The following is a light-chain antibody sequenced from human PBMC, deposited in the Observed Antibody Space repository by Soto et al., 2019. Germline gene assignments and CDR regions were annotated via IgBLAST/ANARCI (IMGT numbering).Light chain of an antibody. CDR3: QSADSSGGYHVI. J-gene: IGLJ2*01. V-gene: IGLV3-25*02. CDR1: SLPKQN. CDR2: KDR. Sequence: SYELTQPPSVSVSPGQTARITCAGDSLPKQNAYWYQQQPGQAPVQVIYKDRERPSGIPERFSGSSSGTIVTLTISGVQAEDEADYYCQSADSSGGYHVIFGGGTQLTVL.